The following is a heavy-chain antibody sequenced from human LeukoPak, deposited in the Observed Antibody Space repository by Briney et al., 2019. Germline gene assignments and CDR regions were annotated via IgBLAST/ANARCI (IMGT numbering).Heavy chain of an antibody. V-gene: IGHV3-53*01. CDR3: ARYGGGNYRIFFDY. CDR2: IYSGGST. Sequence: GGSLRLSCAASGLTVSSNYMSWVRQAPGKGLEWVSVIYSGGSTYYADSVKGRFTISRDNSKNTLYLQMNSLRAEDTAVYYCARYGGGNYRIFFDYWGQGTLVTVSS. D-gene: IGHD4-23*01. CDR1: GLTVSSNY. J-gene: IGHJ4*02.